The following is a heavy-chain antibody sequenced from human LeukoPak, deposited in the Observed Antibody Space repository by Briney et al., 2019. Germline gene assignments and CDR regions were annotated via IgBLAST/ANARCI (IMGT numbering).Heavy chain of an antibody. CDR3: ARPGQPDLGGHLPH. D-gene: IGHD1-14*01. CDR1: GYSFTSYY. Sequence: GESLKISCKGYGYSFTSYYIAWVRQRPGQGLEWMGIVCPADSDIRYNPSFQGQVTISVDKSIKTAYLQWSSLKASDSAMYYCARPGQPDLGGHLPHWGQGTLVTVSS. J-gene: IGHJ1*01. CDR2: VCPADSDI. V-gene: IGHV5-51*01.